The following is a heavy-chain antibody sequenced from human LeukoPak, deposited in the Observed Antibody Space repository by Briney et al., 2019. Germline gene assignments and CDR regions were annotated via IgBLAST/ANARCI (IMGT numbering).Heavy chain of an antibody. J-gene: IGHJ4*02. D-gene: IGHD2-21*02. CDR2: IYPGDSDT. V-gene: IGHV5-51*01. CDR1: GYSFTSYW. CDR3: ARRKGYCGGDCYSNYFDY. Sequence: GESLKISXKGSGYSFTSYWIGWVRQMPGKGQEWMGIIYPGDSDTRYSPSFQGQVTISADKSISTAYLQWSSLKASDTAMYYCARRKGYCGGDCYSNYFDYWGQGTLVTVSS.